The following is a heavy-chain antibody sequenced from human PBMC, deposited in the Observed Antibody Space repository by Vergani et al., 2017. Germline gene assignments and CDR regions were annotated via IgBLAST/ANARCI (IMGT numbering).Heavy chain of an antibody. CDR2: IGSSGPYI. CDR3: ARDCTSGGCQDNYGMDV. J-gene: IGHJ6*02. V-gene: IGHV3-21*06. D-gene: IGHD2-8*01. Sequence: VQLVESGGGLVKPGGSLRLSCAASGFTFSDFSMSWVRQAPGKGLEWVAFIGSSGPYINYADSVKGRFIISRDNTNNSLFLQLRSLRAEDAAVYYCARDCTSGGCQDNYGMDVWDQGATVTVSS. CDR1: GFTFSDFS.